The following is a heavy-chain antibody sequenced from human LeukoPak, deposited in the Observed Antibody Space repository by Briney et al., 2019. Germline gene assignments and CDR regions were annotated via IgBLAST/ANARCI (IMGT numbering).Heavy chain of an antibody. Sequence: PGGSLRLSCAASGFTVSSNYMSWVRQAPGKGLEWVSVIYSGGSTYYADSVKGRFTISRDNSKNTLYLQMNSLRAEDTAAYYCARLYYYYGMDVWGQGTTVTVSS. CDR3: ARLYYYYGMDV. V-gene: IGHV3-53*01. J-gene: IGHJ6*02. CDR1: GFTVSSNY. CDR2: IYSGGST.